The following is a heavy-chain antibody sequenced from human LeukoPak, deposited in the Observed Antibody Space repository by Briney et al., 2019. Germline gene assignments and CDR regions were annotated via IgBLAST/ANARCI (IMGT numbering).Heavy chain of an antibody. CDR1: GGSISSYY. CDR2: IYYSGST. D-gene: IGHD3-22*01. V-gene: IGHV4-59*01. CDR3: ARGVGSGYTDE. J-gene: IGHJ4*02. Sequence: SETLSLTCTVSGGSISSYYWSWIRQPPGKGLEWIGYIYYSGSTNYNPSLKSRVTISVDTSKNQFSLKLSSVTAADTAVYYCARGVGSGYTDEWGQGTLVTVSS.